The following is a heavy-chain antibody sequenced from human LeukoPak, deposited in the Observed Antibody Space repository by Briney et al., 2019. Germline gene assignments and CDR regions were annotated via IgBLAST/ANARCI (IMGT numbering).Heavy chain of an antibody. D-gene: IGHD6-19*01. J-gene: IGHJ4*02. Sequence: GESLKISCKGSGYSFTSYWIGWVRQMPGKGLEWMGIIYPGDSDTRYSPSFQGQVTISADKSISTAYLQRSSLKASDTAMYYCARTGVSSGWYPSPYYYFDYWGQGTLVTVSS. V-gene: IGHV5-51*01. CDR3: ARTGVSSGWYPSPYYYFDY. CDR2: IYPGDSDT. CDR1: GYSFTSYW.